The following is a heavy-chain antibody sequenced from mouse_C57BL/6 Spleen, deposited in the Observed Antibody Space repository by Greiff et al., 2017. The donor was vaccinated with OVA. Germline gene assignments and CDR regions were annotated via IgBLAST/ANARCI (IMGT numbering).Heavy chain of an antibody. CDR1: GFTFSSYA. D-gene: IGHD2-10*01. CDR3: TREGAYYGFAY. Sequence: EVHLVESGEGLVKPGGSLKLSCAASGFTFSSYAMSWVRQTPEKRLEWVAYISSGGDYIYYADTVKGRFTISRDNARNTLYLQMSSLKSEDTAMYYCTREGAYYGFAYWGQGTLVTVSA. J-gene: IGHJ3*01. CDR2: ISSGGDYI. V-gene: IGHV5-9-1*02.